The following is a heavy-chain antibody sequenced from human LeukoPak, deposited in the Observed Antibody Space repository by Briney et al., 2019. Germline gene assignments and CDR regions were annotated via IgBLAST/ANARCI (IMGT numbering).Heavy chain of an antibody. J-gene: IGHJ6*02. Sequence: GASVKVSCKASGYTFTSYGISWVRQAPGQGLEWMGWISAYNGNTNYAQKLQGRVTMTTDTSTSTAYMELRSLRSDDTAVYYCARDPVGTMVRGGPLDVWGQGTTVTVSS. D-gene: IGHD3-10*01. CDR1: GYTFTSYG. CDR2: ISAYNGNT. V-gene: IGHV1-18*01. CDR3: ARDPVGTMVRGGPLDV.